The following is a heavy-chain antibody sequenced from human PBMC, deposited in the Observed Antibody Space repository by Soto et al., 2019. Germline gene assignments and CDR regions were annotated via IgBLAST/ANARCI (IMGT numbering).Heavy chain of an antibody. CDR3: ARERAILLWFGELSSFDY. D-gene: IGHD3-10*01. Sequence: QVQLQQWGAGLLKPSETLSLTCAVYGGSFSGYYWSWIRQPPGKGLEWIGEINHSGSTNYNPSLKSRATISVDTSKNQFSLKLSSVTAADTAVYYCARERAILLWFGELSSFDYWGQGTLVTVSS. CDR1: GGSFSGYY. V-gene: IGHV4-34*01. J-gene: IGHJ4*02. CDR2: INHSGST.